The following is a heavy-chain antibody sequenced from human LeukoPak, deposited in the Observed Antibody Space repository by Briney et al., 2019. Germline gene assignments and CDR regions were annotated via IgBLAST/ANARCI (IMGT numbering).Heavy chain of an antibody. CDR3: AKKGVATTRRDYFDY. J-gene: IGHJ4*02. D-gene: IGHD5-12*01. CDR2: ISGSGGST. V-gene: IGHV3-23*01. CDR1: GFTSSSYA. Sequence: PGGSLRLPCAASGFTSSSYAMSWVRQAPGKGLEWVSAISGSGGSTYYADSVKGRFTMSRDNSKNTLYLQMNSLRAEDTAVYYCAKKGVATTRRDYFDYWGQGTLVTVSS.